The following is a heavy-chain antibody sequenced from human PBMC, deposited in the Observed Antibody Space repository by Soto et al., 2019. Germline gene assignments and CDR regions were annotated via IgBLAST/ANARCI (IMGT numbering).Heavy chain of an antibody. Sequence: GGSLRLSCAASGFTFRTYAMSWVRQAPGKGLEWVSGMSGSGGSTYYADSVKGRFTISRDNSKNTLYLQMNRLRAEDTAVYYCAKGAGDFWSDYPLNYYYYYMDVWGKGTTVTVSS. CDR1: GFTFRTYA. CDR2: MSGSGGST. CDR3: AKGAGDFWSDYPLNYYYYYMDV. D-gene: IGHD3-3*01. V-gene: IGHV3-23*01. J-gene: IGHJ6*03.